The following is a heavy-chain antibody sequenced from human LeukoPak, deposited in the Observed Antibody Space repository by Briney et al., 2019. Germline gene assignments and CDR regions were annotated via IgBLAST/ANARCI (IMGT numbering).Heavy chain of an antibody. CDR2: ISSSSSTI. CDR3: AREEVWCNGGSCYPNNRFDY. D-gene: IGHD2-15*01. CDR1: GFTFSSYS. Sequence: PGGSLRLSCAASGFTFSSYSMNWVRQAPGKGLEWVSYISSSSSTIYYADSVKGRFTISRDNAKNSLYLQMNSLRAEDTAVYYCAREEVWCNGGSCYPNNRFDYWGQGTLVTVSS. J-gene: IGHJ4*02. V-gene: IGHV3-48*01.